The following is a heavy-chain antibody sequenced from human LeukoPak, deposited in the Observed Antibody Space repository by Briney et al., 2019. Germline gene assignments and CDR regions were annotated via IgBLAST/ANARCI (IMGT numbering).Heavy chain of an antibody. CDR3: AKNQLLTLPYYFDY. CDR1: GFSFSSYA. V-gene: IGHV3-23*01. Sequence: GGSLRLSCAASGFSFSSYAMSWVRQAPGKGLEWDSATSGSGGSTYYADSVKGRFTISRDNSKNTLYLQMNSLRAEDTAVYYCAKNQLLTLPYYFDYWGQGTLVTVSS. J-gene: IGHJ4*02. D-gene: IGHD2-2*01. CDR2: TSGSGGST.